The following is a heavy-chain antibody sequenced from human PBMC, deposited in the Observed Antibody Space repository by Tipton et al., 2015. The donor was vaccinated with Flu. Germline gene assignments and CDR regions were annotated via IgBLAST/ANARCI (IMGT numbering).Heavy chain of an antibody. CDR1: GFIIVDYV. J-gene: IGHJ5*02. Sequence: SLRLSCAASGFIIVDYVMHWVRQGPGKGLEWVGGVSGNSGATDYADSVKGRFTIFRVNAENSLYLQMNSLRPEDTALCYCTRDPIGFNYGAHFDGWGQGTLVTVSS. CDR2: VSGNSGAT. CDR3: TRDPIGFNYGAHFDG. V-gene: IGHV3-9*01. D-gene: IGHD4/OR15-4a*01.